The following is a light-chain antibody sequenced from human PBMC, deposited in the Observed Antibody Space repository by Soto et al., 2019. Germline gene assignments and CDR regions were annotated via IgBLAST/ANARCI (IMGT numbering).Light chain of an antibody. CDR1: QTVTNH. CDR2: DAS. J-gene: IGKJ4*02. Sequence: EGTATIYCRASQTVTNHLAWYQQKAGQAPRLLIFDASTRASGIPPRFSGSGSGTNFTLTISRLHPDDFATYYCQQHETFPLTFGGGTKVDIK. CDR3: QQHETFPLT. V-gene: IGKV3-11*01.